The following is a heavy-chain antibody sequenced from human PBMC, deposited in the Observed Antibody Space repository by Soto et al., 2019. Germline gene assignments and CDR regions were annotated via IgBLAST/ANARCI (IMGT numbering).Heavy chain of an antibody. CDR2: ITWNSGTI. CDR3: AKDSGRDGYAPFDY. CDR1: GFTFDDFA. D-gene: IGHD5-12*01. V-gene: IGHV3-9*01. J-gene: IGHJ4*02. Sequence: VQLVESGGGLVQPGRSLRLSCAASGFTFDDFAMHWVRQPPGKGLEWVSLITWNSGTIAYADSVKGRFTISRDSAKNSLYLQMNSLRAEDTAFYVCAKDSGRDGYAPFDYWGQGTLVTVSS.